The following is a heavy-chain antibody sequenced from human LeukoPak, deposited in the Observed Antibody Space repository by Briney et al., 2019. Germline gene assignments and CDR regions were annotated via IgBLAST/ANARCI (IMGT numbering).Heavy chain of an antibody. J-gene: IGHJ4*02. CDR1: GFTFSDFY. V-gene: IGHV3-11*01. CDR2: ISSSYNTI. CDR3: AAGDRNGWYFDY. D-gene: IGHD6-19*01. Sequence: GGSLRLSCAASGFTFSDFYMSWIRLAPGKGLQWVSYISSSYNTIYYADSVKGRFTISRDNAKNSLYLQMNSLRAEDTALYYCAAGDRNGWYFDYWGQGTLVTVSS.